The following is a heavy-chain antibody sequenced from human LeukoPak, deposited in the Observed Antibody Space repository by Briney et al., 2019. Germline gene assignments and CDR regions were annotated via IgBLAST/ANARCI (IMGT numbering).Heavy chain of an antibody. CDR2: IYTSGST. D-gene: IGHD2-8*01. Sequence: SETLSLTCTVSGGSISSYYWSWIRRPAGKGLEWIGRIYTSGSTNYNPSLKSRVTMSVDTSKNQFSLKLSSVTAADTAVYYCARGQIGYCTNGVCWGGDYYYYTDVWGKGTTVTVSS. CDR1: GGSISSYY. J-gene: IGHJ6*03. CDR3: ARGQIGYCTNGVCWGGDYYYYTDV. V-gene: IGHV4-4*07.